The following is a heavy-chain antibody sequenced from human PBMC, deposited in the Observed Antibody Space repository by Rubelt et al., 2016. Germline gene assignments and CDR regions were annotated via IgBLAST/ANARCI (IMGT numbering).Heavy chain of an antibody. CDR2: FDPEDGET. D-gene: IGHD2-15*01. CDR3: ATGIIRLKPFDY. J-gene: IGHJ4*02. V-gene: IGHV1-24*01. Sequence: GLEWMGGFDPEDGETIYAQKFQGRVTMTVDTSTDTAYMELSSLRSEDTAVYYCATGIIRLKPFDYWGQGTLVTVSS.